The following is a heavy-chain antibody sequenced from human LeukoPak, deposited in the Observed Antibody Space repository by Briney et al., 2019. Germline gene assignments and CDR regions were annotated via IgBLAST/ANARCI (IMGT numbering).Heavy chain of an antibody. CDR1: GGSFSGYY. Sequence: PSETLSLTCAVYGGSFSGYYWSWIRQPPGKGLEWIGEINHSGSTNYNPSLKSRVTISVDTSKNQFSLQLNSVTPEDTAVYYCAREGPNSGSYDYWGQGTLVTVSS. CDR2: INHSGST. CDR3: AREGPNSGSYDY. J-gene: IGHJ4*02. V-gene: IGHV4-34*01. D-gene: IGHD1-26*01.